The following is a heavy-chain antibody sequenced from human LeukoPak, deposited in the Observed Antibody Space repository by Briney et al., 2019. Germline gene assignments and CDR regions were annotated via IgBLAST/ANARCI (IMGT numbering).Heavy chain of an antibody. Sequence: ASVKVSRKASGYTFTGYYMHWVRQAPGQGLEWMGWINPNSGGTNYAQKFQGRVTMTRDTSISTAYMELRSLRSDDTAVYYCARRVDDFWSGYSPSYYYYMDVWGKGTTVTVSS. D-gene: IGHD3-3*01. CDR2: INPNSGGT. J-gene: IGHJ6*03. CDR1: GYTFTGYY. V-gene: IGHV1-2*02. CDR3: ARRVDDFWSGYSPSYYYYMDV.